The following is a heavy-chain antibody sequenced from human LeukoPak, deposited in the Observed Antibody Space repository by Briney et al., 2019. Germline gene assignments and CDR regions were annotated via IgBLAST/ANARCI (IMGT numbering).Heavy chain of an antibody. CDR2: IIPIFGTA. CDR1: GGTFSSYA. V-gene: IGHV1-69*13. Sequence: ASVKVSCKASGGTFSSYAISWVRQAPGQGLEWMGGIIPIFGTANYAQKFQGRVTITADESTSTAYMELSSLRSEDTAVYYCARGAQDCSNTSCLDDAFDIWGQGTMVTVSS. J-gene: IGHJ3*02. D-gene: IGHD2-2*01. CDR3: ARGAQDCSNTSCLDDAFDI.